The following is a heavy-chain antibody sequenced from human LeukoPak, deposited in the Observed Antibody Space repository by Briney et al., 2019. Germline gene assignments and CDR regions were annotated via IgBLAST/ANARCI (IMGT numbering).Heavy chain of an antibody. CDR2: IYYSGST. V-gene: IGHV4-39*01. D-gene: IGHD6-6*01. CDR3: ARLQLVVVAAFDI. CDR1: GGSISSSSYY. Sequence: SETLSLTCTVSGGSISSSSYYWGWIRQPPGKGLEWIGSIYYSGSTYYNPSLKSRVTISVDTSKNQFSLKLSSVTAADTAMYYCARLQLVVVAAFDIWGQGTMVTVSS. J-gene: IGHJ3*02.